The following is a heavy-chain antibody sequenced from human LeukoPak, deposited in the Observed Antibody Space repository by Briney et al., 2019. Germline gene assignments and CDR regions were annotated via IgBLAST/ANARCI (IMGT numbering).Heavy chain of an antibody. D-gene: IGHD3-10*01. CDR1: GFTFSSYS. CDR2: IGRGTT. Sequence: GGSLRLSCAASGFTFSSYSMNWVRQAPGKGLEWVSHIGRGTTYADSVKGRFTISRDNAKNSVYLQMNSLRAEDTAVYYCARDYYGSGSYYNPDFDYWGQGTLVTVSS. CDR3: ARDYYGSGSYYNPDFDY. V-gene: IGHV3-48*04. J-gene: IGHJ4*02.